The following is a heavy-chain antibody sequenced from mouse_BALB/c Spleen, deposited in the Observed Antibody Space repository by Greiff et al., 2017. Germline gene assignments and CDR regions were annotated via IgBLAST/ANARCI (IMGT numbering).Heavy chain of an antibody. CDR1: GFTFSSYA. D-gene: IGHD1-2*01. V-gene: IGHV5-6-5*01. CDR3: ARGLHYYGRTGYFDV. Sequence: EVKVVESGGGLVKPGGSLKLSCAASGFTFSSYAMSWVRQTPEKRLEWVASISSGGSTYYPDSVKGRFTISRDNARNILYLQMSSLRSEDTAMYYCARGLHYYGRTGYFDVWGAGTTVTVSS. CDR2: ISSGGST. J-gene: IGHJ1*01.